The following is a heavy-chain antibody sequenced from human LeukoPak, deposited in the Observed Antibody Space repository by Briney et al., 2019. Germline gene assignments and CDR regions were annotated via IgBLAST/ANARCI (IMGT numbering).Heavy chain of an antibody. CDR2: ISGSGGST. J-gene: IGHJ6*03. Sequence: GGSLRLSCAASGFTFSSYAMSWVRQAPGKGLEWVSAISGSGGSTYYAGSVKGRFTISRDNSKNTLYLQINSLRAEDTAVYYCATWSGSYPNYYYYYYMDVWGKGTTVTVSS. D-gene: IGHD1-26*01. V-gene: IGHV3-23*01. CDR3: ATWSGSYPNYYYYYYMDV. CDR1: GFTFSSYA.